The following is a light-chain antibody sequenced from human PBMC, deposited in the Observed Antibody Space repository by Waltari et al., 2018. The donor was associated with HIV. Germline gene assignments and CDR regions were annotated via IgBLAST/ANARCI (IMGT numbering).Light chain of an antibody. J-gene: IGKJ4*01. CDR2: AAS. Sequence: DIQMTQYPSSLSASIGARVTITCRACQGVSKNLAWLQQKPGKAPKSLIDAASSLHSGVPSKFSGSGSGTDFTLTSSGLQPEDFATYYCQQYDDFPLTFGGGTRVEIK. CDR1: QGVSKN. CDR3: QQYDDFPLT. V-gene: IGKV1-16*02.